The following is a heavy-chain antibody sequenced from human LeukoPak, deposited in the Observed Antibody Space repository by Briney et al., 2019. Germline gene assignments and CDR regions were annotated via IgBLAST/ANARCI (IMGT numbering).Heavy chain of an antibody. J-gene: IGHJ4*02. CDR2: INPSGGST. CDR3: ARVITSAYYYGSGSDGYDY. V-gene: IGHV1-46*01. Sequence: ASVKGSCKASGYTFTSYYMHWVRQAPGQGLEWMGIINPSGGSTSYAQKFQGRVTMTRDTSTSTVYMELSSLRSEDTAVYYCARVITSAYYYGSGSDGYDYWGQGTLVTVSS. D-gene: IGHD3-10*01. CDR1: GYTFTSYY.